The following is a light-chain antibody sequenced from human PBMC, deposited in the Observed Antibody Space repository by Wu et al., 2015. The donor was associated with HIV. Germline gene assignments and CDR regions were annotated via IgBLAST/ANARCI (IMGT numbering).Light chain of an antibody. CDR2: KAS. CDR1: QTISSW. J-gene: IGKJ2*01. Sequence: DIQMTQSPSTLSASVGDRVTITCRASQTISSWLAWYQQKPGKAPKLPIYKASTLESGVPSRFSGSGSGTEFTLTISSLQPDDFATYYCQQYYTYSTFGQGTKLEIK. CDR3: QQYYTYST. V-gene: IGKV1-5*03.